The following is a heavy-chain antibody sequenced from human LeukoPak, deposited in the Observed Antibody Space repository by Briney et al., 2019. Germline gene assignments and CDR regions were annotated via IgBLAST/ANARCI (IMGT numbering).Heavy chain of an antibody. V-gene: IGHV4-34*01. J-gene: IGHJ4*02. CDR1: GGSFSGYY. Sequence: SETLSLTCAVYGGSFSGYYWSWLRQPPGKGLEWIGEINHSGSTNYNPSLKSRVTISVDTSKNQFSLKLSSVTAADTAVYYCARDGYSGNDGIWGQGTLVTVSS. CDR2: INHSGST. D-gene: IGHD5-12*01. CDR3: ARDGYSGNDGI.